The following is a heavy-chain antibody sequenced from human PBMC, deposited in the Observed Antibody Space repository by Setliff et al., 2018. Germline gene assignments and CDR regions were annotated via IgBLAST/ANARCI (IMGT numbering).Heavy chain of an antibody. CDR1: GYTFTNYA. V-gene: IGHV1-3*03. D-gene: IGHD3-10*01. Sequence: GASVKVSCKASGYTFTNYAMHWVRQAPGQRLEWMGWINAGNGHTKYSQEFQGRVTITRDTSASTAYMELSSLRSEDMAVYYCARGRRFGEYWFDPWGQGTPVTVS. CDR3: ARGRRFGEYWFDP. CDR2: INAGNGHT. J-gene: IGHJ5*02.